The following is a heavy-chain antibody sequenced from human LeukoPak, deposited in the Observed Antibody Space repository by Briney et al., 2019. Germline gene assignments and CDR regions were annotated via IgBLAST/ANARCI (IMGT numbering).Heavy chain of an antibody. CDR1: GASINGDDFF. CDR2: IYYSGST. D-gene: IGHD3-3*01. CDR3: ARENFYDPRGYFHL. J-gene: IGHJ2*01. V-gene: IGHV4-30-4*01. Sequence: SQTLSLTCSVSGASINGDDFFWGWIRQPPGKGLEWIGSIYYSGSTYYNSSLERRISISMDASKNQFSLKLNSGTAADTAVYFCARENFYDPRGYFHLWGRGTLVSVSS.